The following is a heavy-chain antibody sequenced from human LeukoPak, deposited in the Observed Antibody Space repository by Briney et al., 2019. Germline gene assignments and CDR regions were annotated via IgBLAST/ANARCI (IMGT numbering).Heavy chain of an antibody. CDR1: GGSISSGGYY. Sequence: SETLSLTCTVSGGSISSGGYYWSWIRQNPGKGLEWIGYIYYSGSTYYNPSLKSRVTISVDTSKNQFSLKLSSVTAADTAVYYCARDRSGSYLFDYWGQGTLVTVSS. CDR3: ARDRSGSYLFDY. D-gene: IGHD1-26*01. J-gene: IGHJ4*02. CDR2: IYYSGST. V-gene: IGHV4-31*03.